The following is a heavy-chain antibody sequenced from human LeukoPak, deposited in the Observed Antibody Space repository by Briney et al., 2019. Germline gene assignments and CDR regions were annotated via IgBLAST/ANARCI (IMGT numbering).Heavy chain of an antibody. CDR2: INPNSGGT. Sequence: ASVKVSCKASGYTFTGYYMHWVRQAPGQGLEWMGWINPNSGGTNYAQKFQGRVTMTRDTSISTAYMELSRLRSDDTAVYYCASPYCSGGSCYRCNWFDSWGQGTLVTVSS. CDR1: GYTFTGYY. D-gene: IGHD2-15*01. J-gene: IGHJ5*01. CDR3: ASPYCSGGSCYRCNWFDS. V-gene: IGHV1-2*02.